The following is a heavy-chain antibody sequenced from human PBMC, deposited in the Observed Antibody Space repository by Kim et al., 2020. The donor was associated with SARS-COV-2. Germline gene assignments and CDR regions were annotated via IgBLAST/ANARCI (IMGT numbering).Heavy chain of an antibody. CDR2: INPNSGVT. CDR1: GYFFTDYY. J-gene: IGHJ5*02. Sequence: ASVKVSCKASGYFFTDYYLHWVRQAPGHGLEWIGWINPNSGVTDSSQTFRGRLTLTRATSINTVYMELTGLTSDDTATYFCARGWTTIINLSLEHWGQGT. V-gene: IGHV1-2*02. CDR3: ARGWTTIINLSLEH. D-gene: IGHD4-4*01.